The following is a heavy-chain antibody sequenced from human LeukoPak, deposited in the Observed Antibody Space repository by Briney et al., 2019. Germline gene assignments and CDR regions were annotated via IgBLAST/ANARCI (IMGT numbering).Heavy chain of an antibody. Sequence: GGSLTLSCTASGFTFGDYAMSWVRQAPGKGLEWGGFIRSKAYGGTTEYAASVKGRFTISRDDSKSIAYLQMNSLKTEDTAVYYCTRDYCSSTSCYGGLDCWGQGTLVTVSS. CDR3: TRDYCSSTSCYGGLDC. CDR2: IRSKAYGGTT. V-gene: IGHV3-49*04. J-gene: IGHJ4*02. CDR1: GFTFGDYA. D-gene: IGHD2-2*01.